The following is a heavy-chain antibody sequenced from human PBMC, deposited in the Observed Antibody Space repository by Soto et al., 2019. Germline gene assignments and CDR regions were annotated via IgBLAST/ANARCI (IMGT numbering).Heavy chain of an antibody. CDR1: GFTFSSYA. CDR2: ISYDGSNK. D-gene: IGHD2-2*02. Sequence: GGSLRLSCAASGFTFSSYAMHWVRQAPGKGLEWVAVISYDGSNKYYADSVKGRFTISRDNSKNTLYLQMNSLRAEDTAVYYCARPDSPQLDIVVVPAAIGYWGQGTLVTVSS. CDR3: ARPDSPQLDIVVVPAAIGY. V-gene: IGHV3-30-3*01. J-gene: IGHJ4*02.